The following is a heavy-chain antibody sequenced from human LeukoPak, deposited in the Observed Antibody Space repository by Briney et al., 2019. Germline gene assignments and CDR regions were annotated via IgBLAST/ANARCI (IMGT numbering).Heavy chain of an antibody. D-gene: IGHD1-26*01. CDR3: ARGAHGSGFDI. V-gene: IGHV5-51*01. CDR2: IYPGDSDT. J-gene: IGHJ3*02. CDR1: GYXFDTNW. Sequence: GESLKISCNGSGYXFDTNWICWVRQMPGKGLEWMGIIYPGDSDTRYSPSFEGQVTISADKSITTAYLQWSSLEASDTAMYYCARGAHGSGFDIWGQGTMVTVSP.